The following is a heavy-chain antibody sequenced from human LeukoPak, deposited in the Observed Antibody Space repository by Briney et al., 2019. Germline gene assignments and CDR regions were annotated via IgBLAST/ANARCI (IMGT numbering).Heavy chain of an antibody. CDR3: ARDRRGYSYGYGREAYGMDV. Sequence: AGGSLRLSCAASGFTVSSNYMSWVRQAPGKGLEWVSVIYSGGSTYYADSVKGRFTISRDNSKNTLYLQMNSLRAEDTAVYYCARDRRGYSYGYGREAYGMDVWGQGTTVTVSS. CDR1: GFTVSSNY. V-gene: IGHV3-53*01. CDR2: IYSGGST. D-gene: IGHD5-18*01. J-gene: IGHJ6*02.